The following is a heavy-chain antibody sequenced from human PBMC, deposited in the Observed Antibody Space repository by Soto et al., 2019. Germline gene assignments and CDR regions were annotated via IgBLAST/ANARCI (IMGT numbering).Heavy chain of an antibody. D-gene: IGHD6-13*01. V-gene: IGHV5-51*01. CDR3: AGRNSTSWPAYYFDY. Sequence: GESLKISCKGSGYSFTSSWIGWVRQMPGKGLEWMGIIYPGDSDTRYSPSFQGQGTISANESISTAYLQWSSLKASDTAMYYCAGRNSTSWPAYYFDYWVHGTLVTVSS. CDR1: GYSFTSSW. CDR2: IYPGDSDT. J-gene: IGHJ4*01.